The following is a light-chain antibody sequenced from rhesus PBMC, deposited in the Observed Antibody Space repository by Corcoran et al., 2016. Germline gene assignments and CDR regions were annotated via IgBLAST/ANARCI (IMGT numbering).Light chain of an antibody. CDR2: AAS. CDR3: QQHNSYPPT. J-gene: IGKJ4*01. CDR1: QGISSY. Sequence: DIQMTQSPSSLSASVGDRVTITCRASQGISSYLAWYQQKPGKAPKLLIYAASTLKSGVPSRFSGSGSGTDFTLTITSLQPEDFATYYCQQHNSYPPTFGGGTKVELK. V-gene: IGKV1-25*01.